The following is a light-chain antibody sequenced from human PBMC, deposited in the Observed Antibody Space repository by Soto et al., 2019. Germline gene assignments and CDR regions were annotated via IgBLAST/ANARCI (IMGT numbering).Light chain of an antibody. Sequence: QSVLTQPPSVSGAPGQRVTISCTGSSSNTGAGYDVHWYQQLPGTAPKLLIYGNSNRPSGVPDQFSGSKSGTSASLAITGLQAEDEADYYCQSYDSSLSVVFGGGTKLTVL. CDR2: GNS. CDR3: QSYDSSLSVV. CDR1: SSNTGAGYD. V-gene: IGLV1-40*01. J-gene: IGLJ2*01.